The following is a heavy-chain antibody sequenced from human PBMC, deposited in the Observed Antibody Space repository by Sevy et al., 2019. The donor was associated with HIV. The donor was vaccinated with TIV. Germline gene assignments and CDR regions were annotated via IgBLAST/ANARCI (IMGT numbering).Heavy chain of an antibody. D-gene: IGHD2-15*01. J-gene: IGHJ6*04. Sequence: GGSLRLSCAASGFNFINSGMSWVRQAPGKGLEWVSVISGSGDPTNYADSGKVRFVISRDNSKNTMYLQLNSLRAEVTAVYYCAKDIRVALVVPSPCYGMDVGGDGTSVTVSS. CDR1: GFNFINSG. CDR2: ISGSGDPT. V-gene: IGHV3-23*01. CDR3: AKDIRVALVVPSPCYGMDV.